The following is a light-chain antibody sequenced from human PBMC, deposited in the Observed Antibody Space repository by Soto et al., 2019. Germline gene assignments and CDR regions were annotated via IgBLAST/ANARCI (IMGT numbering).Light chain of an antibody. CDR3: QQYDNLPLT. Sequence: DIQMTQSPSSLSASVGDRVTITCQASLDMNNYLNWYQQKPGKAPKLLIYDASNLETGVPSRFSGSGSGTDFTLTIGSLQVEDIATYYCQQYDNLPLTFGGGTKVEI. CDR1: LDMNNY. J-gene: IGKJ4*01. CDR2: DAS. V-gene: IGKV1-33*01.